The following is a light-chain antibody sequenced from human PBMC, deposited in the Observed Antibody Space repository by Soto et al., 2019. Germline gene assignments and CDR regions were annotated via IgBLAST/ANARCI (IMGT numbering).Light chain of an antibody. CDR1: QRITSDY. Sequence: DTVLMQSPGTLSWSPGERATLSCRASQRITSDYLAWYRQRPGQAPRLLIYGASSRATGIPDRFSASGSGTDFILTITRLEPEDSAVYYCHQYGYGRDTFGQGTKLEI. CDR2: GAS. J-gene: IGKJ2*01. CDR3: HQYGYGRDT. V-gene: IGKV3-20*01.